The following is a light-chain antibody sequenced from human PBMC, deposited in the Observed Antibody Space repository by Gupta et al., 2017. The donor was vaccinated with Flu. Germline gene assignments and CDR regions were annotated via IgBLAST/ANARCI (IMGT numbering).Light chain of an antibody. J-gene: IGKJ4*01. CDR2: DAS. Sequence: EIVMTQSPATLSVSPGDRATLSCRASQEFGSHLSWFQLKPGQPPRLLIYDASTRATAIPARFSGSGFGTEFTLTISSLQSEDFAVYYCQQYKSWPLTFGGGTKVEIK. CDR3: QQYKSWPLT. V-gene: IGKV3-15*01. CDR1: QEFGSH.